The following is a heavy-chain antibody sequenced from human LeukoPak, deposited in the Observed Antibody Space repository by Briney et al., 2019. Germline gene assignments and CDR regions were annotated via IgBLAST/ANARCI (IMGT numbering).Heavy chain of an antibody. V-gene: IGHV3-7*01. CDR2: IKQDGSDK. CDR3: LTSTRSHRFDY. J-gene: IGHJ4*02. D-gene: IGHD2-15*01. CDR1: GFTFSSDW. Sequence: GGSLRLSCAASGFTFSSDWMCWVRQAPRKGLEWVVIIKQDGSDKYYVDSVEGRFIISRDNAKNSLYLQMNSLRAEDTAVYYCLTSTRSHRFDYWGQGTLVTVSS.